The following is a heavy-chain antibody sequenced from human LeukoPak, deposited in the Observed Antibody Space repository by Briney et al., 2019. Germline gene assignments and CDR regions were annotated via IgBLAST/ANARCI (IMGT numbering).Heavy chain of an antibody. J-gene: IGHJ6*03. CDR3: ARQLYCSSTSCYLTAVDYYYMDV. CDR2: IYYSGST. V-gene: IGHV4-39*01. Sequence: PSETLSLTCTVSGGSISSSSHYWGWIRQPPGKGLEWIGSIYYSGSTYYNPSLESRVTISVDTSKNQFSLKLSSVTAADTAVYYCARQLYCSSTSCYLTAVDYYYMDVWGKGTTVTVSS. D-gene: IGHD2-2*01. CDR1: GGSISSSSHY.